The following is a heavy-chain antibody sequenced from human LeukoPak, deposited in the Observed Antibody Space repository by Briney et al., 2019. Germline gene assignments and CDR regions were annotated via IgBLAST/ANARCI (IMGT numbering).Heavy chain of an antibody. CDR1: GGSISSYY. V-gene: IGHV4-59*01. D-gene: IGHD3-10*01. CDR3: ARGGWDYYGSGSYSYYYYMDV. Sequence: SETLSLTCTVSGGSISSYYLSWIRQPPGKGLEWIGYIYYSGSTNYNPSLKSRVTISVDTSKNQFSLKLSSVTAADTAVYYCARGGWDYYGSGSYSYYYYMDVWGKGTTVTISS. CDR2: IYYSGST. J-gene: IGHJ6*03.